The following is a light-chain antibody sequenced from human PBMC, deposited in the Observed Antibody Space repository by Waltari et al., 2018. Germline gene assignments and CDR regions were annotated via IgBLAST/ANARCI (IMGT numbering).Light chain of an antibody. J-gene: IGKJ1*01. CDR2: WAS. Sequence: DIVMTQSPDSLAVSLGERATIHCKSSQSVLYSSNNKNYLAWYQQKPGQPPKLLMYWASTRESGVPDRFSGGGSGTDFTLTISSLQAEDVAVYYCHQYHSSPRTFGQGTKVELK. V-gene: IGKV4-1*01. CDR3: HQYHSSPRT. CDR1: QSVLYSSNNKNY.